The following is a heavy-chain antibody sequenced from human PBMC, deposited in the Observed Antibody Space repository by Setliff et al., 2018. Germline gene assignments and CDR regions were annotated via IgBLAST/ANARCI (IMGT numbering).Heavy chain of an antibody. D-gene: IGHD2-21*01. CDR2: INNYGSST. Sequence: PGGSLRLSCAASGFTFSSYWMHWVRQAPGKGLVWVSRINNYGSSTSYADSVKGRFTISRDNAKNTLYLQMNSLRTEDTAVYYCARDLGEPYWYFDLWGRGTLVTVPQ. CDR3: ARDLGEPYWYFDL. CDR1: GFTFSSYW. J-gene: IGHJ2*01. V-gene: IGHV3-74*01.